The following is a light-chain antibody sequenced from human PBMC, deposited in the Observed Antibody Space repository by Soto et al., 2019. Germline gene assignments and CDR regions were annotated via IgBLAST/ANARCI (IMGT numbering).Light chain of an antibody. Sequence: QSALTQPPSASGTPGQRVTISCSGSRSNIGSNYVYWYQQLPGTAPKLLMFSDSKRPSGVPDRFSGSKSGTSASLAISGLRSEDEGDYHCATWDDRLSGPVFGGGTKLTVL. CDR1: RSNIGSNY. CDR2: SDS. J-gene: IGLJ2*01. V-gene: IGLV1-47*02. CDR3: ATWDDRLSGPV.